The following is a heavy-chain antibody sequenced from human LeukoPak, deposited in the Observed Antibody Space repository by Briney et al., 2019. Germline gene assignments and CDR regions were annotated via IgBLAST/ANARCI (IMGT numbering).Heavy chain of an antibody. Sequence: SGTLSLTCAVSGGSISSTNWWSWVRQPPGKGLEWIGEIYHSGSTNYNPSLKSRVTISVDTSKNQFSLKLSSVTAADTAVYYCARGHGVYGDYNPFDPWGQGTLVTVSS. J-gene: IGHJ5*02. D-gene: IGHD4-17*01. CDR3: ARGHGVYGDYNPFDP. V-gene: IGHV4-4*02. CDR2: IYHSGST. CDR1: GGSISSTNW.